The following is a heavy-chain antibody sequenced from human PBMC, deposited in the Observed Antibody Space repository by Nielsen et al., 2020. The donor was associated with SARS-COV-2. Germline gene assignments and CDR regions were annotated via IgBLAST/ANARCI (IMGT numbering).Heavy chain of an antibody. J-gene: IGHJ6*02. CDR2: ISYDGSNK. Sequence: GGSLRLSCAASGFTFSSYAMHWVRQAPGKGLEWVAVISYDGSNKYYADSVKGRFTISRDNSKNTLYLQMNSLRAKDTAVYYCARDRVGATSIGYYYYYYGMDVWGQGTTVTVSS. CDR1: GFTFSSYA. CDR3: ARDRVGATSIGYYYYYYGMDV. D-gene: IGHD1-26*01. V-gene: IGHV3-30-3*01.